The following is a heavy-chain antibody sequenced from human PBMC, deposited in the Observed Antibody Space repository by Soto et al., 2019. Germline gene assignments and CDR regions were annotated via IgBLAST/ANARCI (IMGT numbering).Heavy chain of an antibody. CDR3: ASQSITMVRGVIVVWFDT. Sequence: XETLSLPFTVSGGSISSSRYYWGWIRQPPGKGLEWIVSIYYSGSTYYNPSLKSRVTISVDTSKNQFSLKLSSVTAADTAVYYCASQSITMVRGVIVVWFDTWGQGTLVTVSS. V-gene: IGHV4-39*01. J-gene: IGHJ5*02. CDR2: IYYSGST. D-gene: IGHD3-10*01. CDR1: GGSISSSRYY.